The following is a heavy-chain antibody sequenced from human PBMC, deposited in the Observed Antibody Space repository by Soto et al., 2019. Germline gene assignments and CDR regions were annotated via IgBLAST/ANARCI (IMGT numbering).Heavy chain of an antibody. V-gene: IGHV4-4*02. Sequence: QVQLQESGPGLMKPSGTLSLTCAVSGGSITSNWWSWVRQPPGKGLGWIAEIFHTGSANYNPSLMGRLTISMDKSRSHLSLTLNSVTAADTAVSYCARHIAVSGTRGFDHWGQGTLVTVSS. D-gene: IGHD2-21*01. CDR2: IFHTGSA. CDR3: ARHIAVSGTRGFDH. J-gene: IGHJ4*02. CDR1: GGSITSNW.